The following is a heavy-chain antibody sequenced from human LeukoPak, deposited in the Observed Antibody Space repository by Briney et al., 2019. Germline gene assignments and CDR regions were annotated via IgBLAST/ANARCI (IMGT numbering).Heavy chain of an antibody. D-gene: IGHD1-14*01. V-gene: IGHV3-30*02. CDR2: IRYDGSHI. J-gene: IGHJ4*02. Sequence: GGSLRLSCAASGFTFSSYGMHWVRQAPGKGLEWVAFIRYDGSHIYYADPVKGRFTISRDNSKNTVHLQMDSLRPEDTAVYFCAKEPEQYYEENYFDHWGQGTLVTVSS. CDR1: GFTFSSYG. CDR3: AKEPEQYYEENYFDH.